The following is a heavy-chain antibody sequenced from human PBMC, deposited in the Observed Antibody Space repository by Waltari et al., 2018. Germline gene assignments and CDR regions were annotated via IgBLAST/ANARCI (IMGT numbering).Heavy chain of an antibody. CDR1: GFTFSSYS. CDR3: AKDYYDSSGLGYFFDY. D-gene: IGHD3-22*01. J-gene: IGHJ4*02. CDR2: ISSSSSYI. Sequence: EVQLVESGGGLIQPGGSLRLSCAASGFTFSSYSMNWVRQAPGKGLEWVSSISSSSSYIYYADSVKGRFTISRDNAKNSLYLQMNSLRAEDTAVYYCAKDYYDSSGLGYFFDYWGQGTLVTVSS. V-gene: IGHV3-21*01.